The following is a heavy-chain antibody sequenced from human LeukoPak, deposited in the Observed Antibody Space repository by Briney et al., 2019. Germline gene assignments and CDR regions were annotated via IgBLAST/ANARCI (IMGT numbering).Heavy chain of an antibody. J-gene: IGHJ4*02. D-gene: IGHD6-19*01. CDR1: GYSFTGYY. Sequence: GASVKVSCKASGYSFTGYYMHWVRQAPGQGLGWMGWINPKSGGTNYAQKFQGRVTMTSDTSITTVYMELSRLRSGDTAVYYCARRVFSGWGYYFDYWGQGTLVTVSS. V-gene: IGHV1-2*02. CDR3: ARRVFSGWGYYFDY. CDR2: INPKSGGT.